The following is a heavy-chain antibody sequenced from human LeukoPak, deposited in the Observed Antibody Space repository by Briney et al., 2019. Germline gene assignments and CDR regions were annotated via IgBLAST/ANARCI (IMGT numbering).Heavy chain of an antibody. CDR1: GYTFTGYY. D-gene: IGHD3-10*01. J-gene: IGHJ4*02. CDR2: INPNSGGT. V-gene: IGHV1-2*02. CDR3: ARGRYGSGSYGHY. Sequence: ASVKVSCKASGYTFTGYYMHWVRQAPGQGLEWMGWINPNSGGTNYAQKFQGRVTMTRDTSISTAYMELSRLRSDDTAVYYCARGRYGSGSYGHYWGRGTLVTVSS.